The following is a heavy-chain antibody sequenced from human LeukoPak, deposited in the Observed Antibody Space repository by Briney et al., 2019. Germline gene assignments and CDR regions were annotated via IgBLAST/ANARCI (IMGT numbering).Heavy chain of an antibody. CDR2: IYHSGST. CDR1: GYSISSDYY. V-gene: IGHV4-38-2*02. D-gene: IGHD3-10*01. CDR3: ARHGPPTGYYYGSGSYSGFDY. J-gene: IGHJ4*02. Sequence: PSETLSLTCTVSGYSISSDYYWGWIRQPPGKGLEWIGSIYHSGSTYYKPSLKSRVTISVDTSKNQFSLRLRSVTAADTAVYYCARHGPPTGYYYGSGSYSGFDYWGQGTLVTVSS.